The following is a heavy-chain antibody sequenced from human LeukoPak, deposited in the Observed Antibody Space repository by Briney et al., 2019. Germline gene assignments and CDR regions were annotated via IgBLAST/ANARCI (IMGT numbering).Heavy chain of an antibody. CDR1: AFTFSSYA. J-gene: IGHJ4*02. CDR3: ARDRGSGLDY. Sequence: GGSLRLSCAASAFTFSSYAMSWVRQAPGKGLEWVSAISGSDGTTYYADSVKGRFTISRDNSKNTLYLQMNSLRAEDTAVYYCARDRGSGLDYWGQGTLVTVSS. D-gene: IGHD3-10*01. V-gene: IGHV3-23*01. CDR2: ISGSDGTT.